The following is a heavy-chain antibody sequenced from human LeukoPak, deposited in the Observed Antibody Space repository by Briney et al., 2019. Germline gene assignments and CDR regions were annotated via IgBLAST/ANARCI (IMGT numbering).Heavy chain of an antibody. Sequence: ASVKVSCKASGYTFTSYGISWVRQAPGQGLEWMRWISAYSGNTHYAQKLQGRVTLTTDTSTSTAYMELRSLRSDDTAVYYCARDWNYVFDIWGQGTMVIVSS. CDR3: ARDWNYVFDI. J-gene: IGHJ3*02. D-gene: IGHD1-7*01. CDR2: ISAYSGNT. V-gene: IGHV1-18*01. CDR1: GYTFTSYG.